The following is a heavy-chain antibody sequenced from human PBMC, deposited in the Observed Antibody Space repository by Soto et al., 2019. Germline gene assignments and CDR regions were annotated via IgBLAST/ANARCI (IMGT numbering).Heavy chain of an antibody. V-gene: IGHV1-18*01. J-gene: IGHJ5*02. D-gene: IGHD5-12*01. Sequence: ASVKVSCKASGYTFTNYDISWVRQAPGQGLEWMGWMSAYKGNTNYAQKLQGRFTMTTDTSTSTAYMELRRLRSADTAVYFCATAQARGHLNCCDPWGQGTLVTVSS. CDR2: MSAYKGNT. CDR1: GYTFTNYD. CDR3: ATAQARGHLNCCDP.